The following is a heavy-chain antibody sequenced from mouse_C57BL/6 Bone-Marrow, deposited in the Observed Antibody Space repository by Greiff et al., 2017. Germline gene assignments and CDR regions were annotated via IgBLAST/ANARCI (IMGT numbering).Heavy chain of an antibody. V-gene: IGHV1-50*01. J-gene: IGHJ2*01. CDR3: ARGYYYGSSFDY. D-gene: IGHD1-1*01. CDR2: IDPSDSYT. CDR1: GYTFTSYW. Sequence: QVQLQQPGAELVKPGASVKLSCKASGYTFTSYWMQWVKQRPGQGLERIGEIDPSDSYTNYNQKFKGKATLTVDTSSSTAYMQLSSLTSEDSAVYYCARGYYYGSSFDYWGQGTTLTVSS.